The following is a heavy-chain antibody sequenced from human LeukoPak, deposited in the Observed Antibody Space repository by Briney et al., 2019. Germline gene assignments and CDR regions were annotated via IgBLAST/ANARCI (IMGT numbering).Heavy chain of an antibody. CDR3: ARGTEGGFDY. J-gene: IGHJ4*02. Sequence: ASVKVSCKASGYTFTGYYMHWVRQAPGQGLEWMGWMNPNSGNTGYAQKFQGRVTMTRNTSISTAYMELSSLRSEDTAVYYCARGTEGGFDYWGQGTLVTVSS. CDR2: MNPNSGNT. D-gene: IGHD3-16*01. CDR1: GYTFTGYY. V-gene: IGHV1-8*02.